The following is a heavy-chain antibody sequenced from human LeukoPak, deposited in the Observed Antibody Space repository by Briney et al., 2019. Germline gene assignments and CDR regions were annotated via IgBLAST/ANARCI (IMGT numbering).Heavy chain of an antibody. Sequence: PRGSLRLSCAASGFTFSDHYLDWVRQAPGKGLEWVGRSRSKTNRYTTQYAASVKGRFTISRDDSKNSLYLQMNRLTVEDTAVYYCTKQVSGQWLTPDSDWGQGTLVTVSS. CDR3: TKQVSGQWLTPDSD. V-gene: IGHV3-72*01. J-gene: IGHJ4*02. CDR2: SRSKTNRYTT. D-gene: IGHD6-19*01. CDR1: GFTFSDHY.